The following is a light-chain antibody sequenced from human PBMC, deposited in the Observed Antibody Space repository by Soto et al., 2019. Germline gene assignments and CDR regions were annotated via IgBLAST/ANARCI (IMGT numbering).Light chain of an antibody. CDR1: SSNIGTNY. CDR2: RNN. J-gene: IGLJ1*01. Sequence: QSVLTQPPSASGTPGQRVTISCSGGSSNIGTNYVYWYQQLPGTAPKLLIYRNNLRPSGVPGRFSASKSGTSASLAISGLRSEDEGDYFCAGWDDSLHGLLFGAGTKLTVL. V-gene: IGLV1-47*01. CDR3: AGWDDSLHGLL.